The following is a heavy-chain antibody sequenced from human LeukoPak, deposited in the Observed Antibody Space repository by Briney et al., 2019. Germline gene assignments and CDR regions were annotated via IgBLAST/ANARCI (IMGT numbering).Heavy chain of an antibody. J-gene: IGHJ4*02. CDR3: AREKQLLYRGSFDY. CDR1: GFTFSSYW. Sequence: PGGSLRLSCAASGFTFSSYWMSWVRQAPGKGLEWVANIKQDGSEKYYVDSVKGRFTISRDNAENSLYLQMNSLRAEDTAVYYCAREKQLLYRGSFDYWGQGTLVTVSS. D-gene: IGHD2-2*02. CDR2: IKQDGSEK. V-gene: IGHV3-7*01.